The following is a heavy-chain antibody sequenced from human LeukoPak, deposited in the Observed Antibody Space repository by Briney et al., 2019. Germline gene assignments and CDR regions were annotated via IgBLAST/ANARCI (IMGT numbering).Heavy chain of an antibody. J-gene: IGHJ4*02. D-gene: IGHD2-2*01. CDR3: ARVWCSSTSCYYYSDY. CDR1: GYTFTSYG. V-gene: IGHV1-18*01. CDR2: ISAYNGNT. Sequence: ASVKVSCKASGYTFTSYGISWVRQAPGQGLEWMGWISAYNGNTNYAQKLQGRVTMTTDTSTSTAYMELRSLRSDDTAVYYCARVWCSSTSCYYYSDYWGQGTLVTVSS.